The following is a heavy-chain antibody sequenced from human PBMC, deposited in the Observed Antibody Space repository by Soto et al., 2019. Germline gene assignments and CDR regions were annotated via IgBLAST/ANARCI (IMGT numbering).Heavy chain of an antibody. CDR1: GFTVSSNY. CDR2: IYSGGST. Sequence: EVQLVESGGGLVQPGGSLRLSCAASGFTVSSNYMSWVRQAPGKGLEWVSVIYSGGSTYYADSVKGRFTISRHNSKNTLYLQMNSLRAEDTAVYYCARFEYSSSSGAFDSWGQGTMVTVSS. D-gene: IGHD6-6*01. CDR3: ARFEYSSSSGAFDS. V-gene: IGHV3-53*04. J-gene: IGHJ3*02.